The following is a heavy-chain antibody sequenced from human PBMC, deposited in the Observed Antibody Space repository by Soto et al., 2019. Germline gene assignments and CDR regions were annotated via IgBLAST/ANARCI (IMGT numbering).Heavy chain of an antibody. CDR2: ISSSAYST. Sequence: EVQLLESGGGLVQPGGSLRLSCAASGFTFSSASMSWVRQAPGKGLEWVSSISSSAYSTYYADSVKGRFTISRDNSKNTLYLQMNSLRAEDTAIYYCAKGAGSNPFDYWGQGTLVSVSS. D-gene: IGHD1-26*01. J-gene: IGHJ4*02. V-gene: IGHV3-23*01. CDR1: GFTFSSAS. CDR3: AKGAGSNPFDY.